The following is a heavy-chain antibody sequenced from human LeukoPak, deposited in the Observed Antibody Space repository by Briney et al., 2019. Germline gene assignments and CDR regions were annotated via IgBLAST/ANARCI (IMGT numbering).Heavy chain of an antibody. Sequence: GGSLRLSCAASGFTFSSYSMNWVRQAPGKGLEWVSSISGSDYSTYYADSVKGRFTISRDNSKNTLYLQMNSLRAEDTAIYYCAKVVATKTSYWYFDLWGRGTLVTVSS. D-gene: IGHD5-12*01. J-gene: IGHJ2*01. V-gene: IGHV3-23*01. CDR3: AKVVATKTSYWYFDL. CDR1: GFTFSSYS. CDR2: ISGSDYST.